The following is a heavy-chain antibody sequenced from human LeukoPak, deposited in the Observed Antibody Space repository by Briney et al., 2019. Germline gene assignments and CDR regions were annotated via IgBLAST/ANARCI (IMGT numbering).Heavy chain of an antibody. CDR2: ISYGGST. Sequence: PSETLSLTCFVSGGSISPYYWSWIRQPPGKGLEWIGCISYGGSTNYNPSLRSRVTMSVDTSKNQFSLKLSSVTAADTAVYYCARSFSNGWYQDHWGQGTLVTVSS. J-gene: IGHJ4*02. CDR3: ARSFSNGWYQDH. V-gene: IGHV4-59*01. D-gene: IGHD6-19*01. CDR1: GGSISPYY.